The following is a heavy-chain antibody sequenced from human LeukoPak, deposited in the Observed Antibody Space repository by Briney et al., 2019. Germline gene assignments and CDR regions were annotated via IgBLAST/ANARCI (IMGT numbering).Heavy chain of an antibody. CDR2: ISWNSGSI. J-gene: IGHJ4*02. V-gene: IGHV3-9*01. CDR3: AKELAGYYKPHFDY. Sequence: GGSLRLSCAASGFTFDDYAMHWVRQAPGKGLEWVSGISWNSGSIGYADSVKGRFTISRDNSKNTLYLQMNSLRAEDTAVYYCAKELAGYYKPHFDYWGQGTLVTVSS. CDR1: GFTFDDYA. D-gene: IGHD3-9*01.